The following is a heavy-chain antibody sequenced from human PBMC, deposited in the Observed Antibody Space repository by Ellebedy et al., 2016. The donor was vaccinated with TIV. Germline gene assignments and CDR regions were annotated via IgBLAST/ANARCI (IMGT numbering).Heavy chain of an antibody. Sequence: GESLKISCTASGFTFSSYIMNWVRQAPGKGLEWISSITKSGDYMYYADSVKGRFTISRDNARNSLYLQMNSLKTEDTAVYYCARERNYYFDLWGRGTLVTVSS. D-gene: IGHD1-7*01. V-gene: IGHV3-21*04. CDR2: ITKSGDYM. J-gene: IGHJ2*01. CDR1: GFTFSSYI. CDR3: ARERNYYFDL.